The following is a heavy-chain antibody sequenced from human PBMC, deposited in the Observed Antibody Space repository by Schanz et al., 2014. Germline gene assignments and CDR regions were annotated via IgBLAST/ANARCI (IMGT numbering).Heavy chain of an antibody. CDR2: ISSSSSTI. J-gene: IGHJ6*03. Sequence: VDLVESGGGVVQPGRSLTLSCAASEFSFSSFGMNWVRQAPGKGLEWVSYISSSSSTIYYADSVKGRFTISRDNAKNSLYLQMNSLRAEDTAVYYCARDHQWLARYYMDVWGKGTTVTVSS. D-gene: IGHD6-19*01. CDR1: EFSFSSFG. V-gene: IGHV3-48*01. CDR3: ARDHQWLARYYMDV.